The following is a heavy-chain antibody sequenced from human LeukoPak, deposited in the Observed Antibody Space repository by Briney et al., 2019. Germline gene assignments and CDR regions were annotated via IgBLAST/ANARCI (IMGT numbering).Heavy chain of an antibody. CDR1: SGSINTYY. V-gene: IGHV4-59*08. D-gene: IGHD6-13*01. CDR3: ARLVKGIVAVGLDS. Sequence: PSETLSLTCTVSSGSINTYYWSWIRQPPGRGLEWIGYIHYNGSTNYNPSFKSRVTISIDTSKNQFSLKLRSVTAADTAVYYCARLVKGIVAVGLDSWGQGTLVTVPS. CDR2: IHYNGST. J-gene: IGHJ4*02.